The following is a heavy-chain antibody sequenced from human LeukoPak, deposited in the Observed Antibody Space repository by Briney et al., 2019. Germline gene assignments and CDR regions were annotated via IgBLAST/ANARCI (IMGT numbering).Heavy chain of an antibody. CDR1: GFTFSSYS. CDR3: ARGGYSYGYRNWFDP. V-gene: IGHV4-34*01. D-gene: IGHD5-18*01. CDR2: INHSGST. J-gene: IGHJ5*02. Sequence: GSLRLSCAASGFTFSSYSMNWIRQPPGKGLEWIGEINHSGSTNYNPSLKSRVTISVDTSKNQFSLKLSSVTAADTAVYYCARGGYSYGYRNWFDPWGQGTLVTVSS.